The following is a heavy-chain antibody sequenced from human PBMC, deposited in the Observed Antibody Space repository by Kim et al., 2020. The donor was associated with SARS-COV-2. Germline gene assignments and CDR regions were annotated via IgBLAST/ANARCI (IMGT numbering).Heavy chain of an antibody. CDR1: GFTFSSYA. V-gene: IGHV3-23*01. CDR3: AKDWGQWPVDTWFDS. Sequence: GGSLRLSCEASGFTFSSYAMSWVRQAPGKGLEWVSAVTGRGGSTYYADSVKGRFSVSRDNSKDTLYLQMNRLRVEDTAVYFCAKDWGQWPVDTWFDSWGQGTLVTVSS. J-gene: IGHJ5*01. CDR2: VTGRGGST. D-gene: IGHD6-19*01.